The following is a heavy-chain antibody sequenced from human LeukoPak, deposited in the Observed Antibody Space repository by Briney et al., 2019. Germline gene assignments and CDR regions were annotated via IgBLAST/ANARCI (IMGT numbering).Heavy chain of an antibody. J-gene: IGHJ5*02. V-gene: IGHV3-23*01. CDR3: AKDQTEVHGNWFDP. D-gene: IGHD1-1*01. Sequence: GGSLRLSCAGSGFSFSNYAMSWVRQAPGKGLEWISTISGSGGTTYYADTVKGRFAISRDNSRNTLYLQMNSLRADDTAVYYCAKDQTEVHGNWFDPWGQGTLVTVSS. CDR1: GFSFSNYA. CDR2: ISGSGGTT.